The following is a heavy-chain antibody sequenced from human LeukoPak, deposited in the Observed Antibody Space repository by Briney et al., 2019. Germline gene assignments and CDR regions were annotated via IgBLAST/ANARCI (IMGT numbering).Heavy chain of an antibody. Sequence: GRSLRLSCAASGFTFSSYAMHWVRQAPGKGLEWVANIKQDGSEKYYVDSVKGRFTISRDNAKNSLYLQMNSLRAEDTAVYYCARDWNYPYYWGQGTLVTVSS. D-gene: IGHD1-7*01. J-gene: IGHJ4*02. CDR1: GFTFSSYA. CDR2: IKQDGSEK. V-gene: IGHV3-7*01. CDR3: ARDWNYPYY.